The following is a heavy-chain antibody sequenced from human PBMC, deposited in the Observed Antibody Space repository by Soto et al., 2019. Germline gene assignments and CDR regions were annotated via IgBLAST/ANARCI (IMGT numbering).Heavy chain of an antibody. CDR3: AKDFQWLSSRYYYGMDV. V-gene: IGHV3-9*01. D-gene: IGHD6-19*01. CDR2: ISWNSGSI. CDR1: GFTFDDYA. J-gene: IGHJ6*02. Sequence: PGGSLRLSCAASGFTFDDYAMHWVRQAPGKGLEWVSGISWNSGSIGYADSVKGRFTISRDNAKNSLYLQMNSLRAEDTALYYCAKDFQWLSSRYYYGMDVWGQGTTVTVSS.